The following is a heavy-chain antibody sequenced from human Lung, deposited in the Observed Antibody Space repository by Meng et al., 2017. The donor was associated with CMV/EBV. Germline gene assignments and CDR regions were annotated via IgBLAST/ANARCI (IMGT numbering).Heavy chain of an antibody. CDR3: AGPDDMGSSPHDPFDI. J-gene: IGHJ3*02. D-gene: IGHD1-1*01. V-gene: IGHV4-59*01. CDR1: GASISANY. CDR2: ISYTGYI. Sequence: SETLSLXCTVPGASISANYWSWSRRPPGKGLEYIGSISYTGYIEYNPSLKGRVAISLDTSKNQFSLKLASVTAADTAMYYCAGPDDMGSSPHDPFDIWGQGTMVTVSS.